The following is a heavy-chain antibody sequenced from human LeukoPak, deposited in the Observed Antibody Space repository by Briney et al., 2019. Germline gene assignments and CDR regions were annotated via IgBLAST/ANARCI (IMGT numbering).Heavy chain of an antibody. CDR2: IYFSGST. J-gene: IGHJ4*02. Sequence: SETLSLTCTVSGGSISSYYWSWIRQPPGKGLEWIGHIYFSGSTNYNPSLKSRVTMSVDTSKNQFSLKLSSVTAADTAVYYCARVGSGTYLDYWGQGTLVTVSS. CDR1: GGSISSYY. D-gene: IGHD3-10*01. CDR3: ARVGSGTYLDY. V-gene: IGHV4-59*08.